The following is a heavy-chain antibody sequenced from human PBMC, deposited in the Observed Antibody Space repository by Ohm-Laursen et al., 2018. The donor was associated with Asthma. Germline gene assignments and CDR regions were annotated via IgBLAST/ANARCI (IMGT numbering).Heavy chain of an antibody. CDR1: GYTFTSYA. CDR3: ARGETYYYDSSGY. J-gene: IGHJ4*02. Sequence: SVKVSCNASGYTFTSYAISWVRQAPGQGLEWMGGIMGMFGTTNYAQKFQGRVTITADESRSTAYMELSSLRSEDTAVYYCARGETYYYDSSGYWGQGTLVTVSS. CDR2: IMGMFGTT. D-gene: IGHD3-22*01. V-gene: IGHV1-69*13.